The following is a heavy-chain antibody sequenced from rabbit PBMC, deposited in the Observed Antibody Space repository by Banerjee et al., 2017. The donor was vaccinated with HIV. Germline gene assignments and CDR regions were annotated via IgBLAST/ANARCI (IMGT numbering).Heavy chain of an antibody. CDR3: ARDLGYADSNYHSL. D-gene: IGHD8-1*01. Sequence: QEQLEESGGDLVKPEGSLTLTCTASGFSFSSSYYMCWVRQAPGKGLELIACIYTSSGSTWYASWVNGRFTISSDNAQNTVVLQMNSLTAADTATYFCARDLGYADSNYHSLWGPGTLVTVS. V-gene: IGHV1S43*01. CDR1: GFSFSSSYY. CDR2: IYTSSGST. J-gene: IGHJ4*01.